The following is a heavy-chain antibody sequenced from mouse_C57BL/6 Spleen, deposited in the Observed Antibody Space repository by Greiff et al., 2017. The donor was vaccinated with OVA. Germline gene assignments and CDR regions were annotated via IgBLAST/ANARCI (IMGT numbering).Heavy chain of an antibody. D-gene: IGHD2-4*01. J-gene: IGHJ4*01. CDR3: ARDRDYDYGLYYAMDY. CDR2: IHPNSGST. V-gene: IGHV1-64*01. CDR1: GYTFTSYW. Sequence: QVQLKQPGAELVKPGASVKLSCKASGYTFTSYWMHWVKQRPGQGLEWIGMIHPNSGSTNYNEKFKSKATLTVDKSSSTAYMQLSSLTSEDSAVYYCARDRDYDYGLYYAMDYWGQGTSVTVSS.